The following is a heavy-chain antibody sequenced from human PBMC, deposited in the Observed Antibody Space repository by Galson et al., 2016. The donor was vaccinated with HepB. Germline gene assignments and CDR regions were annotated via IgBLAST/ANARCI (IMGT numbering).Heavy chain of an antibody. CDR3: ARGPGVAGAGRLWAY. V-gene: IGHV1-8*01. D-gene: IGHD6-19*01. CDR2: MNPNSGNT. Sequence: SGYTFNSYDINWVRPATGQGLEWMGWMNPNSGNTGYAPKFQGRVTITRNTSISTAYLELSSLRSEDTALYYCARGPGVAGAGRLWAYWGQGTLVTVSS. J-gene: IGHJ4*02. CDR1: GYTFNSYD.